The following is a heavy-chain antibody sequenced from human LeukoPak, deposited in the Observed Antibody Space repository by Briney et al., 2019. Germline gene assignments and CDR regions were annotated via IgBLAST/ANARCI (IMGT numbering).Heavy chain of an antibody. D-gene: IGHD3-3*01. Sequence: PGGSLRLSCAASGFTFSSYAMSWVRQAPGKGLEWVSAISGSGGSTYYADSVKGRFTISRDNSKNTLYLQMNSLRAEDTAVYYCAKDRYYDFWSGPSNWFDPWGQGTLVTVSS. CDR3: AKDRYYDFWSGPSNWFDP. J-gene: IGHJ5*02. CDR1: GFTFSSYA. V-gene: IGHV3-23*01. CDR2: ISGSGGST.